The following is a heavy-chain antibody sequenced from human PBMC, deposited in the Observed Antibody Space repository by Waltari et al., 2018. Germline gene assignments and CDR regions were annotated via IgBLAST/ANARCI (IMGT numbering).Heavy chain of an antibody. CDR3: VRHARTTSGGKHFDH. J-gene: IGHJ4*02. CDR2: MYYSGST. CDR1: GDSISRSSYS. Sequence: QLQLQESGPGLVKASEPLALTCTVSGDSISRSSYSWGWVRQPPGKGLEWIGNMYYSGSTYYNPSLKSRVTISGDTSKSQFSLKLSSVTAADTSMYYCVRHARTTSGGKHFDHWGQGMLVTVSP. D-gene: IGHD2-15*01. V-gene: IGHV4-39*01.